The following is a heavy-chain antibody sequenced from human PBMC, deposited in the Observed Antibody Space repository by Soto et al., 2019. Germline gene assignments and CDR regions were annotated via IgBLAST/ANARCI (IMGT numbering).Heavy chain of an antibody. D-gene: IGHD2-8*02. CDR3: ARLGGSVLQCHWFDP. Sequence: DVQLVDSGGGLVQPGGSLRLSCAASGLSISNYWMSWVRQAPGKGLEWVANIKQDGSATICVDSVKGRFTFSIDNAKNSLHVEMNSLRVEDTAVYYCARLGGSVLQCHWFDPWGQGTLVTVSS. J-gene: IGHJ5*02. CDR1: GLSISNYW. V-gene: IGHV3-7*04. CDR2: IKQDGSAT.